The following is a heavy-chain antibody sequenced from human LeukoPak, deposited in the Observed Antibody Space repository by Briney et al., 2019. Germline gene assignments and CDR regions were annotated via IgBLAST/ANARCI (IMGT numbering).Heavy chain of an antibody. Sequence: GGSLRLSCAASGFTFSSYTIHWVRQAPGKGLEGVTIISYDGSNKYYADSVKGRFTISRDNSKNTLYLQMNSLRAEDTAVYYCARGGQGYDLNWFDRWGQGILVTVAS. CDR2: ISYDGSNK. CDR3: ARGGQGYDLNWFDR. V-gene: IGHV3-30-3*01. D-gene: IGHD3-3*01. CDR1: GFTFSSYT. J-gene: IGHJ5*02.